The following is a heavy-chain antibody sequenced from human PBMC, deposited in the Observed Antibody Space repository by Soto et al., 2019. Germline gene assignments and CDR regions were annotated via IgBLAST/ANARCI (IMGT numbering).Heavy chain of an antibody. J-gene: IGHJ6*02. V-gene: IGHV3-53*01. CDR1: GFTVSSNY. CDR2: IYSGGST. Sequence: PGGSLRLSCAASGFTVSSNYMSWVRQAPGKGLEWVSVIYSGGSTYYADSVKGRFTISRDNSKNTLYLQMNSLRAEDTAVYYCARDIRFLEWLWVDDYYYGMDVWGQGTTVTVPS. D-gene: IGHD3-3*01. CDR3: ARDIRFLEWLWVDDYYYGMDV.